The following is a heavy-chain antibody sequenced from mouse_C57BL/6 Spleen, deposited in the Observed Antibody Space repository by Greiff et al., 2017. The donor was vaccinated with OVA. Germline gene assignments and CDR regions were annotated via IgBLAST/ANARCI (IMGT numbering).Heavy chain of an antibody. Sequence: QVQLQQSGPGLVQPSQSLSITCTVSGFSLTSYGVHWVRQSPGKGLEWLGVIWSGGSTDYNAAFISRLSISKDKSKSQVFFKMNRLQAEDTAIYYCKGNYNAMDYWGQGTSVTVSS. CDR1: GFSLTSYG. J-gene: IGHJ4*01. D-gene: IGHD2-1*01. CDR3: KGNYNAMDY. CDR2: IWSGGST. V-gene: IGHV2-2*01.